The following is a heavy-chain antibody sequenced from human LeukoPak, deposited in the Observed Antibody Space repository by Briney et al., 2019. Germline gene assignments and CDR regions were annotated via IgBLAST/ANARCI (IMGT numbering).Heavy chain of an antibody. V-gene: IGHV3-30*04. CDR3: ARDNEYQLLWFFDY. J-gene: IGHJ4*02. CDR1: GFTFSSYA. CDR2: ISYDGSNK. Sequence: GGSLRLSCAASGFTFSSYAMHWVRQAPGKGLEWEAVISYDGSNKYYADSVKGRFTISRDNSKNTLYLQMNSLRAEDTAVYYCARDNEYQLLWFFDYWGQGTLVTVSS. D-gene: IGHD2-2*01.